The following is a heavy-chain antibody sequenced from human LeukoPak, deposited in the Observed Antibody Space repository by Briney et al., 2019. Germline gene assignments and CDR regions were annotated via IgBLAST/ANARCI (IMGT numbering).Heavy chain of an antibody. CDR1: GFTFSSYG. CDR3: ARDRWYSRNWNDAVDI. V-gene: IGHV1-18*01. Sequence: GGSLRLSCAASGFTFSSYGISWVRQAPGQGLEWMGWISAYNGNTNYAQKVQGRVTMTTDTSTSTAYMELRSLRSDDTAVYYCARDRWYSRNWNDAVDIWGQGTMVTVSS. CDR2: ISAYNGNT. J-gene: IGHJ3*02. D-gene: IGHD6-13*01.